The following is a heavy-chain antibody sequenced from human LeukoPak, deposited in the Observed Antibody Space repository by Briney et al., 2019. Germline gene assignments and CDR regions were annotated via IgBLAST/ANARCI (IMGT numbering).Heavy chain of an antibody. J-gene: IGHJ6*03. CDR1: GFTFSSYW. CDR2: INSDGSST. V-gene: IGHV3-74*01. D-gene: IGHD6-19*01. CDR3: AKDVRGIAVAGPPDYMDV. Sequence: GGSLRLSCAASGFTFSSYWMHWVRQAPGKGLVWVSRINSDGSSTSYADSVKGRFTISRDNSKNTLYLQMNSLRAEDTAVYYCAKDVRGIAVAGPPDYMDVWGKGTTVTISS.